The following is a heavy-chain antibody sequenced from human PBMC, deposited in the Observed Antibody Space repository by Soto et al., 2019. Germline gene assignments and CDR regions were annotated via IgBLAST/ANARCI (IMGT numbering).Heavy chain of an antibody. Sequence: QVQLVQSGAEVKNPGASVTVSCRASGYTFTSYYIHWVRQAPGQGLEWMAIINPNGGSTNYAQRFEGRVTVTRDTSTRIDYMERSSLRSEDPAVYYCSRCPGSGGYWGKGTLVALSS. CDR2: INPNGGST. J-gene: IGHJ4*02. D-gene: IGHD3-10*01. CDR1: GYTFTSYY. V-gene: IGHV1-46*03. CDR3: SRCPGSGGY.